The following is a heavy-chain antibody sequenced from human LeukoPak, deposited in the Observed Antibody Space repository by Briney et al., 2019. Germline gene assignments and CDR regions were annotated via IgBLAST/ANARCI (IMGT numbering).Heavy chain of an antibody. Sequence: GGSLRLSCAASGFTFSSYNMNWVRQAPGKGLEWVSYISNNSSAIYYADSVKGRFTISRDNAKNTLYLQMNSLRAEDTAVYYCARASRIPYYDSSGYQEYWGQGTLVTVSP. CDR3: ARASRIPYYDSSGYQEY. D-gene: IGHD3-22*01. J-gene: IGHJ4*02. CDR1: GFTFSSYN. V-gene: IGHV3-48*04. CDR2: ISNNSSAI.